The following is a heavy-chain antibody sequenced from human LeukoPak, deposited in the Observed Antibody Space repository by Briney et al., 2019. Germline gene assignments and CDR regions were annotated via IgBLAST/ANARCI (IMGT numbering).Heavy chain of an antibody. D-gene: IGHD2-2*01. J-gene: IGHJ4*02. V-gene: IGHV4-34*01. CDR3: ARGAAASAVVVPAAADY. Sequence: PSETLSLTCAVYGGSFSGYYWSWIRQPPGKGLEWIGEINHSGSTNYNPSLKSRVTISVDTSKNQFSLKLSSVTAADTAVYYCARGAAASAVVVPAAADYWGQGTLVTVSS. CDR2: INHSGST. CDR1: GGSFSGYY.